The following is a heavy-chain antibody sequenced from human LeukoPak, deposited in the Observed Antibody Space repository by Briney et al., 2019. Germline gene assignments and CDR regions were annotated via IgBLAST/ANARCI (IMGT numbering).Heavy chain of an antibody. CDR3: VRRLSYRSSGDY. CDR1: GFTFSDYY. CDR2: ISGSGTTI. Sequence: PGGSLRLSCAASGFTFSDYYMTWIRQAPGKGLEWVSYISGSGTTIYYADSVKGRYTISRDNAKTSLYLQMNSLRAEDTAIYYWVRRLSYRSSGDYWGQGTLVTVSS. J-gene: IGHJ4*02. D-gene: IGHD3-10*01. V-gene: IGHV3-11*01.